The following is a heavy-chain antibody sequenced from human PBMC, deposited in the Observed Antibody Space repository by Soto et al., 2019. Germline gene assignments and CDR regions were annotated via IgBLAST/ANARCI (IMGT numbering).Heavy chain of an antibody. V-gene: IGHV1-69*04. Sequence: SVKVSCKASGGTFSSYTISWVRQAPGQGLEWMGRIIPILGIANYAQKFQGRVTITADKSTSTAYMELSSLRSEDTAVYYCARDFFYSGYDIQKNWFDPWGQGTLVTVSS. CDR1: GGTFSSYT. CDR3: ARDFFYSGYDIQKNWFDP. CDR2: IIPILGIA. D-gene: IGHD5-12*01. J-gene: IGHJ5*02.